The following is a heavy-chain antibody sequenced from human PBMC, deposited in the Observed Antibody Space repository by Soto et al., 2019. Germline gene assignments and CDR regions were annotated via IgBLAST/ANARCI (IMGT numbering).Heavy chain of an antibody. CDR1: GYXFTNYL. CDR2: IDPSESYT. Sequence: PXEXLKISCQCSGYXFTNYLVSWVRQMPGKGLEWMGRIDPSESYTNYNPPFQGHVTISIDKSSNTAHLQWSRLKASDTAMYYRAREVECISSVCYSQYLYGMDVWGQGATGTVS. CDR3: AREVECISSVCYSQYLYGMDV. J-gene: IGHJ6*02. V-gene: IGHV5-10-1*01. D-gene: IGHD6-19*01.